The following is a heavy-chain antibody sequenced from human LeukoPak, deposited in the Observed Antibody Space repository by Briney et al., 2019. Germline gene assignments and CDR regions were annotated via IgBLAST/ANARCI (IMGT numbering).Heavy chain of an antibody. J-gene: IGHJ4*02. V-gene: IGHV4-34*01. CDR3: ARPPARGTYDFDY. CDR2: INHSGST. CDR1: GGSFSGYY. D-gene: IGHD3-16*01. Sequence: SSETLSLTCAVDGGSFSGYYWSWIRQPPGKGLEWIGEINHSGSTNYNPSLKSRVTISVDTSKNQFSLKLSSVTAADTAVYYCARPPARGTYDFDYWGQGTLVTVSS.